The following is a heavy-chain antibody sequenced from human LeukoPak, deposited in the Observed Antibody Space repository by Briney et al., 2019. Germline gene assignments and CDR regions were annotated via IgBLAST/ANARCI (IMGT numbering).Heavy chain of an antibody. J-gene: IGHJ6*03. CDR3: ARVGDDFWSGSFYYMDV. CDR2: ISSGSTI. Sequence: GGSLRLSCAASGFTFSDYYMSWIRQAPGKGLEWVSYISSGSTIYYADSVKGRFTISRDNAKNSLYLQMNSLRAEDTAVYYCARVGDDFWSGSFYYMDVWGKGTTVTVSS. CDR1: GFTFSDYY. V-gene: IGHV3-11*04. D-gene: IGHD3-3*01.